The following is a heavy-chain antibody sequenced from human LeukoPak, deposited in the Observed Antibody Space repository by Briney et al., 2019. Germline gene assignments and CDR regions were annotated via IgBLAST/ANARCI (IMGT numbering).Heavy chain of an antibody. CDR1: GYTFTSYY. CDR2: VNPSGSRP. Sequence: GASVKVSSKASGYTFTSYYMHWVRQAPRHGLEWMGIVNPSGSRPSYAKKFQGRVTMTRDTSTSTVYMELSSLRAEDTAVYYCARTEMATIRSLDYWGQGTLVTVSS. J-gene: IGHJ4*02. V-gene: IGHV1-46*01. CDR3: ARTEMATIRSLDY. D-gene: IGHD5-24*01.